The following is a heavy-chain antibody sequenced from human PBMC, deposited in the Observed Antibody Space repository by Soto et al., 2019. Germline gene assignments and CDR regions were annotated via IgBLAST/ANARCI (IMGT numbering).Heavy chain of an antibody. CDR2: IIPIFGTA. CDR1: GYTFTGYY. V-gene: IGHV1-69*13. Sequence: SVKVSCKASGYTFTGYYMHWVRQAPGQGLEWMGGIIPIFGTANYAQKFQGRVTITADESTSTAYMELSSLRSEDTAVYYCARLYSGSYYWFDPWGQGTLVTV. D-gene: IGHD1-26*01. CDR3: ARLYSGSYYWFDP. J-gene: IGHJ5*02.